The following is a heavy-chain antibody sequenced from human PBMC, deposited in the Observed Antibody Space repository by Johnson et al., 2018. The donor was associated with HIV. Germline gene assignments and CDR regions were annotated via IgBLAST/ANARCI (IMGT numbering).Heavy chain of an antibody. Sequence: VQLVESGGGVVQPGRSLRLSCEASGFNFSSHSMHWVRQAPGKGLEWVAVIAYDGNNKYIADSLKGRFTISRDNSKNTLYLQMNSLRAEDTAVYYCARGGSSRNPAFDIWGQGTMVTVSS. CDR3: ARGGSSRNPAFDI. CDR1: GFNFSSHS. J-gene: IGHJ3*02. D-gene: IGHD1-26*01. CDR2: IAYDGNNK. V-gene: IGHV3-30-3*01.